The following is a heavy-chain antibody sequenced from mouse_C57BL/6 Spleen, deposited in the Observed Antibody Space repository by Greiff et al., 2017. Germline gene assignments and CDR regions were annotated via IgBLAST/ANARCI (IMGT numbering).Heavy chain of an antibody. CDR1: GYTFTGYW. V-gene: IGHV1-9*01. CDR3: ARRGDYYGSCYAMDY. CDR2: ILTRNGST. J-gene: IGHJ4*01. Sequence: QVQLQQSGAELMKPGAPVKLSCKAIGYTFTGYWIEWVKQRPGHGLEWIGEILTRNGSTHYNEKIQGKATFTADTSSNTAYMQLSSLTTEDSAIYYCARRGDYYGSCYAMDYWGQGTSVTVSS. D-gene: IGHD1-1*01.